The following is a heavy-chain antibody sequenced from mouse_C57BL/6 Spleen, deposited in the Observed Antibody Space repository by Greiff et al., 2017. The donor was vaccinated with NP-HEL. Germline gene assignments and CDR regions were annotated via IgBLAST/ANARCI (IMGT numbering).Heavy chain of an antibody. V-gene: IGHV1-78*01. CDR1: GYTFTDHT. D-gene: IGHD2-1*01. J-gene: IGHJ2*01. CDR2: IYPRDGST. CDR3: ARPLYYGNFYFDY. Sequence: VKLQESDAELVKPGASVKISCKVSGYTFTDHTIHWMKQRPEQGLEWIGYIYPRDGSTKYNEKFKGKATLTADKSSSTAYMQLNSLTSEYSAVYFCARPLYYGNFYFDYWGQGTTLTVSS.